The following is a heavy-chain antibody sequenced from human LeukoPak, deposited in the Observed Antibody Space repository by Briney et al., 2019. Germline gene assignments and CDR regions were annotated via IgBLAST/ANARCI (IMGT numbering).Heavy chain of an antibody. V-gene: IGHV3-9*01. J-gene: IGHJ4*02. Sequence: GGSLRLSCAASGFTFDDYAMHWVRQAPGKGLEWVSGISWNSGSKGYADSVKGRFTISRDNAKNSLYLQMNSLRAEDTALYYCAKDMAVAGTSYYFDYWGQGTLVTVSS. CDR2: ISWNSGSK. D-gene: IGHD6-19*01. CDR1: GFTFDDYA. CDR3: AKDMAVAGTSYYFDY.